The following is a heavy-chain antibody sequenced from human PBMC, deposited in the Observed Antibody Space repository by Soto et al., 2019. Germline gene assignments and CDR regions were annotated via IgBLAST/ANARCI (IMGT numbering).Heavy chain of an antibody. CDR3: ARDQPKVIGAFDI. V-gene: IGHV3-66*01. CDR2: IYSGGST. J-gene: IGHJ3*02. CDR1: GFTVSSNY. Sequence: HPGGSLRLSCAASGFTVSSNYMSWVRQAPGKGLEWVSVIYSGGSTYYADSVKGRFTISRDNSKNTLYLQMNSLRAEDTAVYYCARDQPKVIGAFDIWGQGTMVTVSS.